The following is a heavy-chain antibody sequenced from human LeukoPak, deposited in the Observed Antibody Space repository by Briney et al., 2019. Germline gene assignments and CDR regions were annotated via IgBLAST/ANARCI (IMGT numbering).Heavy chain of an antibody. D-gene: IGHD3-22*01. CDR3: ARWDNSGYLSSDAFYI. CDR1: GGSISSYY. J-gene: IGHJ3*02. CDR2: IYYSGST. V-gene: IGHV4-59*01. Sequence: SETLSLTCTVSGGSISSYYWSWIRQPPGKGLEWIGYIYYSGSTNYNPSLKSRVTISVDTSKNQFSLKLSSVTAADTAVDFCARWDNSGYLSSDAFYIWGQGTMVTVSS.